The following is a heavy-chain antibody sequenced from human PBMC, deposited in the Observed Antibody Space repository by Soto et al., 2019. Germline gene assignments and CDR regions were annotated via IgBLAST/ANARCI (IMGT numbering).Heavy chain of an antibody. CDR2: IYSGGST. V-gene: IGHV3-66*01. CDR1: GFTVSSNY. CDR3: ARVTMVRGVSDY. J-gene: IGHJ4*02. Sequence: EVQLVESGGGLVQPGGSLRLSCAASGFTVSSNYMSWVRQAPGKGLEWVSGIYSGGSTYYADSVKGRFTISRDNSKNTLYLQMNSLRAEDTAVYYCARVTMVRGVSDYWGQGTLVTVSS. D-gene: IGHD3-10*01.